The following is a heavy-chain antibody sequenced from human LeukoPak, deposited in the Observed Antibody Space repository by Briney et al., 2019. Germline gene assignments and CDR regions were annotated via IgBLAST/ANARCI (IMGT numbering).Heavy chain of an antibody. CDR1: GFTFSNYA. D-gene: IGHD3-10*01. J-gene: IGHJ4*01. CDR2: IAGSGYST. V-gene: IGHV3-23*01. Sequence: GGSLRLSCAVSGFTFSNYAMSWVRQAPGKGLEWLSAIAGSGYSTDYADSVKGRFTISRDNSENTLHLQMNSLRAEDTAVYYCARYPYGSGIYYFDYWGQGILVTVSS. CDR3: ARYPYGSGIYYFDY.